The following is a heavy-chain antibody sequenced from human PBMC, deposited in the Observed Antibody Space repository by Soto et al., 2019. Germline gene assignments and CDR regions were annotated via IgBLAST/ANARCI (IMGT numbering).Heavy chain of an antibody. CDR1: GFTFSSYA. D-gene: IGHD1-1*01. CDR3: AKDTGPPRNYYYYYGMDV. CDR2: ISGSGGST. V-gene: IGHV3-23*01. J-gene: IGHJ6*02. Sequence: PGGSLRLSCAASGFTFSSYAMSWVRQAPGKGLEWVSAISGSGGSTYYADSVKGRFTISRDNSKNTLYLQMNSLRAEDTAVYYCAKDTGPPRNYYYYYGMDVWGQGTTVTVSS.